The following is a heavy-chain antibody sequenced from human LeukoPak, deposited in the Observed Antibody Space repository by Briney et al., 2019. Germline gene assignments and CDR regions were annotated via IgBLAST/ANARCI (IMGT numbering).Heavy chain of an antibody. D-gene: IGHD2-15*01. Sequence: SETLSLTCTVSGTSITSYYWSWIRQSADKGLEWIGRVYTRESTNYNPSLKSRVTISVDTPKNQFSLKLSSVTAADTAVYYCARLRGSYCSGGSCYIDYWGQGTLVTVSS. CDR2: VYTREST. V-gene: IGHV4-4*07. J-gene: IGHJ4*02. CDR3: ARLRGSYCSGGSCYIDY. CDR1: GTSITSYY.